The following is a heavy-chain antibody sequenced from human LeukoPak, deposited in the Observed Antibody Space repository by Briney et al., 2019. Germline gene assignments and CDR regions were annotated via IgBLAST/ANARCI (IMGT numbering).Heavy chain of an antibody. V-gene: IGHV3-7*01. CDR3: TGKRFDP. Sequence: GGSLRLSCVASGFTFSSSWMSWVRQAPGKGLEWVANIKQDGSEIYYVDSVKGRFTISRDNAKNSLYLQMNSLRAEDTAVYYCTGKRFDPWGQGTLVTVSS. CDR1: GFTFSSSW. D-gene: IGHD5-24*01. J-gene: IGHJ5*02. CDR2: IKQDGSEI.